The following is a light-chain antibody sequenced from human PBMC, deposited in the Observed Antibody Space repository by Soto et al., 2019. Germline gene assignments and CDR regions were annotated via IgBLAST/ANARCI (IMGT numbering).Light chain of an antibody. CDR1: QRLLHSNGNYF. J-gene: IGKJ2*01. CDR3: MQALQTPYT. V-gene: IGKV2-28*01. CDR2: LGF. Sequence: EIVMTKSPPSLTVTPGEPATISCRSSQRLLHSNGNYFLDWYLQKPGQSPQLLIYLGFNRASGVPDSVSGSGAGTDITLKISRVEAEDVGVYYCMQALQTPYTFGQGTKREIK.